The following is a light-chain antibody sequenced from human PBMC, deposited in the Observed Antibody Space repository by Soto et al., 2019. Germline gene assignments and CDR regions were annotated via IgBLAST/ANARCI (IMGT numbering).Light chain of an antibody. CDR2: EVH. CDR1: ISDIGGYNY. V-gene: IGLV2-14*01. CDR3: SSYTNTNSYIL. Sequence: QSVLTQPASVSGTPGQSITISCTGSISDIGGYNYVSWYQQFPGKAPRLIIFEVHDRRSGVSDRFSASKSGNTASLTISGLQAEDEADYYCSSYTNTNSYILFGGGTKLTVL. J-gene: IGLJ2*01.